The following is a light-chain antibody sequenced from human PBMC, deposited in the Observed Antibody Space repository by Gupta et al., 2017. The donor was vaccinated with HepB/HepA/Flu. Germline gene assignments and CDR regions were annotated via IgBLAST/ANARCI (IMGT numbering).Light chain of an antibody. Sequence: QCPGTLSASPGERATLSCRASQSVSGDLAWYQQKPGQAPRLLIYGASNRATGIPARFSGSGSGTDFTLTVSNLQSEDFAVYYCQQHNNWPLTFGGGTKVEIK. CDR3: QQHNNWPLT. CDR1: QSVSGD. J-gene: IGKJ4*01. V-gene: IGKV3-15*01. CDR2: GAS.